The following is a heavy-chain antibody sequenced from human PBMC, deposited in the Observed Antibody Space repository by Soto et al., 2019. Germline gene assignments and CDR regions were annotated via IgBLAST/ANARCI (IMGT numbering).Heavy chain of an antibody. CDR3: ARDTSDSSGWKDYYGMDV. V-gene: IGHV6-1*01. D-gene: IGHD6-19*01. Sequence: PSQTLSLTCAISGDSVSSNRGAWNWIRQSPSRGLEWLGRTYYRSKWYNDYAVSVKSRITINPDTSKNQFSLQLNSVTPEDTAVYYCARDTSDSSGWKDYYGMDVWGQGTTVTVSS. J-gene: IGHJ6*02. CDR2: TYYRSKWYN. CDR1: GDSVSSNRGA.